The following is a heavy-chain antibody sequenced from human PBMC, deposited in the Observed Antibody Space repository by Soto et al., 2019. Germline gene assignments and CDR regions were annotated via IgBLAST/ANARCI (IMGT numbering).Heavy chain of an antibody. CDR2: IYYSGST. CDR3: SRDQLRSGNSFDY. D-gene: IGHD5-12*01. CDR1: GGSVSSGSYY. Sequence: QVQLQESGPGLVKPSETLSLTCTVSGGSVSSGSYYWSWIRQPPGKGLEWIGYIYYSGSTNYNPPLKIRLTIAVDTSKNQFSLKLSSVTAADTAVYYCSRDQLRSGNSFDYWGQGTLVTVSS. J-gene: IGHJ4*02. V-gene: IGHV4-61*01.